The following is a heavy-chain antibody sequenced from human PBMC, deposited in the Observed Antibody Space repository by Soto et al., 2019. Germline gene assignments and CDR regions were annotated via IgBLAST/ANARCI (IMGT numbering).Heavy chain of an antibody. Sequence: GGSLRLSCAASGFTFGSYWMHWVRQAPGKGLVWVSRIISDGSSTTSADSVKGRFTISRDNAKNTLYLQMNSLRAEDTAVYYCARGYGGGNYDYWGQGTLVTVSS. CDR1: GFTFGSYW. D-gene: IGHD2-21*02. V-gene: IGHV3-74*01. CDR2: IISDGSST. J-gene: IGHJ4*02. CDR3: ARGYGGGNYDY.